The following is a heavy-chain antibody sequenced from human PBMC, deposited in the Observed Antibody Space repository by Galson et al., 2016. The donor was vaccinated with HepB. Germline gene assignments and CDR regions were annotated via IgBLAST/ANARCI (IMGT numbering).Heavy chain of an antibody. D-gene: IGHD5-24*01. J-gene: IGHJ6*02. V-gene: IGHV3-23*01. Sequence: SLRLSCAASGFTVSTYDMSWVRQAPGKGLQWVSVVRASGNGGTTHYADSVKGRFTISRDNSKNTLYLQMSSLRAEDTAVYYCVKDRVRDGHPNFDVWGQGTTVTVSS. CDR2: VRASGNGGTT. CDR3: VKDRVRDGHPNFDV. CDR1: GFTVSTYD.